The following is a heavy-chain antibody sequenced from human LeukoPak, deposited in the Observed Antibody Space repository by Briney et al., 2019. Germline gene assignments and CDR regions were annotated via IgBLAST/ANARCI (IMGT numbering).Heavy chain of an antibody. Sequence: ASVKVSCKASGYTFTSYAMNWVRQAPGQGLEWMGWINTNTGNPTYAQGFTGRFVFSLDTSVSTAYLQISSLKAEDTAVYYCARGKRRYYDSSGYPPYFDYWGQGTLVTVSS. V-gene: IGHV7-4-1*02. J-gene: IGHJ4*02. CDR2: INTNTGNP. CDR3: ARGKRRYYDSSGYPPYFDY. D-gene: IGHD3-22*01. CDR1: GYTFTSYA.